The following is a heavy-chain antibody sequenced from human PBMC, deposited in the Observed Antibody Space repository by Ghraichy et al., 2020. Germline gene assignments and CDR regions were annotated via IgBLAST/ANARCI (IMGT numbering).Heavy chain of an antibody. CDR2: ITGSSITI. Sequence: GGSLRLPCVASGFTFSTSWMSWVRLTPRKALEWVSYITGSSITIFYTDSVKGRFTISRDNAKNSLHLQMNSLRAEDTAVYYCARLPLPRRAAVGDWYFDLWGRGTLVTVSS. CDR3: ARLPLPRRAAVGDWYFDL. V-gene: IGHV3-48*01. D-gene: IGHD6-13*01. CDR1: GFTFSTSW. J-gene: IGHJ2*01.